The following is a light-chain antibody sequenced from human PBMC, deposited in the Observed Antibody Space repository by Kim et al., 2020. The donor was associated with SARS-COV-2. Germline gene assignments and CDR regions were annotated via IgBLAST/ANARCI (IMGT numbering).Light chain of an antibody. J-gene: IGKJ1*01. Sequence: IQMTQSPSAMSASVGDRVTITCRASQDISSFLAWFQQKPGKAPKRLIYAASSLQSGVPSRFSASGSGTEFTLTISSLQPEEFATYYCLQHKRSSFGQGTKVEIK. CDR1: QDISSF. CDR2: AAS. V-gene: IGKV1-17*03. CDR3: LQHKRSS.